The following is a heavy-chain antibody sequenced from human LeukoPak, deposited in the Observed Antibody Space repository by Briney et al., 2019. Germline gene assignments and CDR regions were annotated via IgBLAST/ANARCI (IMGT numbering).Heavy chain of an antibody. Sequence: GGSLRLSCGASGFTFSSYAMSWVRQAPGKGLEWVSAISDSGGSTYYADSVKGRFTISRDNSKNTVYLQMNSLRGDDTAVYYCAKRGATTVITGYFDYWGQGTLVTVSS. CDR1: GFTFSSYA. D-gene: IGHD4-11*01. CDR2: ISDSGGST. V-gene: IGHV3-23*01. CDR3: AKRGATTVITGYFDY. J-gene: IGHJ4*02.